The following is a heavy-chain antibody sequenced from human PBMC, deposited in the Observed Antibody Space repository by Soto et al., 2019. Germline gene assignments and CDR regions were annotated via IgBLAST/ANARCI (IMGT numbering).Heavy chain of an antibody. Sequence: AASVKVSCKASGYTFTSYGISWVRQAPGQGLEWMGWISAYNGNTNYAQKLQGRVTMTTDTSTSTAYMELRSLRSDDTAVYYCARDPTADIVVVPAAMLFAAFDIWGQGTMVTVSS. CDR1: GYTFTSYG. D-gene: IGHD2-2*01. J-gene: IGHJ3*02. CDR3: ARDPTADIVVVPAAMLFAAFDI. CDR2: ISAYNGNT. V-gene: IGHV1-18*01.